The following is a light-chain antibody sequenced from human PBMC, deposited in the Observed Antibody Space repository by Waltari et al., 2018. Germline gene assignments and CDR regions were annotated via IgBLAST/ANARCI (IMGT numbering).Light chain of an antibody. Sequence: ILLTQSPATMSLFTGARATLSCRASQRISKYLAWYQQKPGQAPWLLIYETSRRATGIPDRFSGSGSGTDFSLTISRLEPEDFAVYYCQKYERLPATFGQGTKVEFK. CDR1: QRISKY. CDR2: ETS. CDR3: QKYERLPAT. V-gene: IGKV3-20*01. J-gene: IGKJ1*01.